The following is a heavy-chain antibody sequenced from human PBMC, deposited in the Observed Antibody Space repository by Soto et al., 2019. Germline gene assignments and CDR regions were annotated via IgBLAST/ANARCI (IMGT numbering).Heavy chain of an antibody. CDR2: FDPEDGET. J-gene: IGHJ6*02. V-gene: IGHV1-24*01. D-gene: IGHD3-16*01. CDR3: ARYACSTRDCNYHSGMDV. Sequence: ASVKGSCKGSGYAITELSMHWVRQATGNGLEWMGGFDPEDGETIYAQKFQGRVTMTTDTATTTAYMELRSLRLDDTAVYYCARYACSTRDCNYHSGMDVWAQRTIVSVSS. CDR1: GYAITELS.